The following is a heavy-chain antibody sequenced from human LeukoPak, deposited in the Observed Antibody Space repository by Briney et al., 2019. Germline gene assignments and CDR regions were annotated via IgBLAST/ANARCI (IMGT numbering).Heavy chain of an antibody. D-gene: IGHD3-10*01. J-gene: IGHJ3*02. CDR1: GFTFSSYS. CDR3: ARDGVRASGGSGSYPLLAFDI. Sequence: GSLRLSCAASGFTFSSYSMNWVRQAPGKGLEWVSPINSSSSYIYYADSVKGRFTISRDNAKNSLYLQMNSLRAEDTAVYYCARDGVRASGGSGSYPLLAFDIWGQGTMVTVSS. V-gene: IGHV3-21*01. CDR2: INSSSSYI.